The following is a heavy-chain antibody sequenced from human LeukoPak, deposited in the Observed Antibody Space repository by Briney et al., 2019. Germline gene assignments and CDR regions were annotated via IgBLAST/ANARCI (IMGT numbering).Heavy chain of an antibody. CDR1: GFTFSSYA. CDR3: ARDRSHYYGSGSYCY. D-gene: IGHD3-10*01. Sequence: GGSLRLSCAASGFTFSSYAMHWVRQAPGKGLEWVAVISYDGSNKYYADSVKGRFTISRDNAKNSLYLQMNSLRAEDTAVYYCARDRSHYYGSGSYCYWGQGTLVTVSS. J-gene: IGHJ4*02. CDR2: ISYDGSNK. V-gene: IGHV3-30*04.